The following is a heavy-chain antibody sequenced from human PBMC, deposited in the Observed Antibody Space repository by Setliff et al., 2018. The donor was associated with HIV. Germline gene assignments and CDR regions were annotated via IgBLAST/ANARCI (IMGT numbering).Heavy chain of an antibody. Sequence: SETLSLTCAVYGGSLSDSFWGWIRHPPGKGLEWIGEIDHSGSTNYNSSLESRVTISRDMSKKQFSLKMTSVTAADAAVYFCARGLHYHGSGSHRLGAFDIWGRGTWVTLS. J-gene: IGHJ3*02. D-gene: IGHD3-10*01. V-gene: IGHV4-34*01. CDR3: ARGLHYHGSGSHRLGAFDI. CDR2: IDHSGST. CDR1: GGSLSDSF.